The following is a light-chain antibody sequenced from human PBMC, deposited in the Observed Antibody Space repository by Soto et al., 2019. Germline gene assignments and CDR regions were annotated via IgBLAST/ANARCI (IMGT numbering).Light chain of an antibody. CDR3: SSYAGSKGV. CDR2: EVS. V-gene: IGLV2-8*01. J-gene: IGLJ1*01. Sequence: QSVLTRPPSASGSPGQSVTISCTRTSSDVGGYNYVSWYQQHPGKAPKLMIYEVSKRPSGVPDRFSGSKSGNTASLTVSGLQAEDEADYYCSSYAGSKGVFGTGTKVTVL. CDR1: SSDVGGYNY.